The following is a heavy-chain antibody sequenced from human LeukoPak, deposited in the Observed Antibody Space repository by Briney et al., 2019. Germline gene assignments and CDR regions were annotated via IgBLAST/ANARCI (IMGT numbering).Heavy chain of an antibody. CDR2: IYYSGST. D-gene: IGHD6-13*01. J-gene: IGHJ4*02. CDR1: GGSISSSTYY. Sequence: SETLSLTCTVSGGSISSSTYYWGWIRQPPGKGLEWIGSIYYSGSTHYNPSLKSRVTISVDTSKNQFSLKLSSVTAADTAVYYCARVAVPDSSNWHIASRTKTVDYWGQGALVTVSS. V-gene: IGHV4-39*07. CDR3: ARVAVPDSSNWHIASRTKTVDY.